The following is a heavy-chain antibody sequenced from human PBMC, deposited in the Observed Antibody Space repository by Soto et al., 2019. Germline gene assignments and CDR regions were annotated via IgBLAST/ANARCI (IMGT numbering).Heavy chain of an antibody. CDR2: ISYDGSNK. V-gene: IGHV3-30-3*01. D-gene: IGHD2-15*01. CDR3: ARDVRIETFDY. Sequence: QVQLVESGGGVVQPGRSLRLSCAASGFTFSSYAMHWVRQAPGKGLEWVAVISYDGSNKYYADSVKGRFTISRDNSKNTLYLQMNSLRAEDTAVYYCARDVRIETFDYWGQGTLVTVSS. CDR1: GFTFSSYA. J-gene: IGHJ4*02.